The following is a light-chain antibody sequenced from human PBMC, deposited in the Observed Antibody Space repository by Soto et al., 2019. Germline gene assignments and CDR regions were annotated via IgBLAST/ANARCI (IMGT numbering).Light chain of an antibody. CDR2: DVS. V-gene: IGLV2-14*01. CDR1: RSDVGGYNY. CDR3: SSDTSSSTSVV. J-gene: IGLJ2*01. Sequence: QSVLTQPASVSGSPGQSITISCTGTRSDVGGYNYVSWYQQHPGKAPKLMIYDVSKRPSGVSNRFSGFKSGNTASLTISGLQAEDEADYYCSSDTSSSTSVVFGGGTKLTVL.